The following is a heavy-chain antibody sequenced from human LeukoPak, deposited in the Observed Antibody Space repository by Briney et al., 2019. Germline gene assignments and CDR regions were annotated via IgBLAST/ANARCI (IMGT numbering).Heavy chain of an antibody. Sequence: GGSLRLSCAAAGFTVSSYWMDCVSQAPGEGMVWVSQINRDGSSTSYADSVKGRFTISRDNAKNTLYLQMNSLRAEDTAVYYCARVGWLSPPFDYWGQGTLVTVSS. J-gene: IGHJ4*02. CDR2: INRDGSST. CDR1: GFTVSSYW. CDR3: ARVGWLSPPFDY. D-gene: IGHD3-9*01. V-gene: IGHV3-74*01.